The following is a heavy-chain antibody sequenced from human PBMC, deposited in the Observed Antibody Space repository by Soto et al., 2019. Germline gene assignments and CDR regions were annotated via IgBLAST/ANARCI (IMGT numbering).Heavy chain of an antibody. Sequence: PSETLSLTCAVYGGSFSGYYRSWIRQPPGKGLEWIGEINRSGSTNYNPSLKSRVTISVDTSKNQFSLKLSSVTAADTAVYYCARVQGLLWFGELSTKAFDYWGQGTLVTVSS. D-gene: IGHD3-10*01. V-gene: IGHV4-34*01. CDR2: INRSGST. J-gene: IGHJ4*02. CDR3: ARVQGLLWFGELSTKAFDY. CDR1: GGSFSGYY.